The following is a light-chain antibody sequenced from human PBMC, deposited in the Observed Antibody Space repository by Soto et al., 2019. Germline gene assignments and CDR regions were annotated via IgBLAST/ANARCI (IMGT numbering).Light chain of an antibody. CDR1: QDITNY. CDR2: DAY. J-gene: IGKJ5*01. CDR3: QQYDDLPIT. Sequence: DIQMTQSPSSLSASVGDRVTITCQASQDITNYLNWYQHKPGKPPKLLINDAYNLETGAPSRLRGSGSGTHFSFTINRLQPEDFATYYCQQYDDLPITFGLGTRRDIK. V-gene: IGKV1-33*01.